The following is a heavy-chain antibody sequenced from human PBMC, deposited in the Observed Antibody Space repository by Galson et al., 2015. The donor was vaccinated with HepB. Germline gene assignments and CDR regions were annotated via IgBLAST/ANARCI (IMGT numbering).Heavy chain of an antibody. V-gene: IGHV3-7*01. CDR3: ARDYDPAARHHSYLDL. D-gene: IGHD3-3*01. J-gene: IGHJ2*01. Sequence: SLRLSCAASGFTFSSYWMNWVRQAPGKGLEWVANINQDGSEKYYVDSVKGRFTISRDNAKNSLYVQMNSLRAEDTAVYYCARDYDPAARHHSYLDLWGRGTLVTVSS. CDR1: GFTFSSYW. CDR2: INQDGSEK.